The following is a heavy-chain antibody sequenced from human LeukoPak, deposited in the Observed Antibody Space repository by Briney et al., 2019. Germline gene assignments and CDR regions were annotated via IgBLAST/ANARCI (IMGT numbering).Heavy chain of an antibody. V-gene: IGHV3-48*04. Sequence: GGSLRLSCVASGFTFSSYWIHWVRQAPGKGLEWVSYITRSSNTIYYADSVKGRFTISRDNARNRLYPQMYSLRAEDTAVYYCARESYDSSGYFLYFDYWGQGTLVTVSS. CDR2: ITRSSNTI. CDR3: ARESYDSSGYFLYFDY. CDR1: GFTFSSYW. J-gene: IGHJ4*02. D-gene: IGHD3-22*01.